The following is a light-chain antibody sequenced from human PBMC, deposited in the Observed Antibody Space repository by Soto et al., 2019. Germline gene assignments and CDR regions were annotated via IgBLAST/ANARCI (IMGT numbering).Light chain of an antibody. CDR3: QQGYSTPRT. CDR2: TTS. V-gene: IGKV1-39*01. Sequence: DIQMTQSPSTLSASVGDRVTITCRASQSISNWLAWYQQKPGKAPKLLIFTTSSLHTGVPSRFSGSGSGTDFTLTISSLQPEDFATYYCQQGYSTPRTFGQGTRLEIK. J-gene: IGKJ5*01. CDR1: QSISNW.